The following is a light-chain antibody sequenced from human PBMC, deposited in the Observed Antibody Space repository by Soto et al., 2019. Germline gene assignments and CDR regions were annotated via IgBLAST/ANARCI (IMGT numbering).Light chain of an antibody. CDR2: GAS. Sequence: EIVLTQSPGTLSLSPGEIATLSCRASQTVSDNFLAWYQHKPGQAPRLLIYGASRRATGIPNRFSGSGSGTAFTLTIYRLESEDFAVYYCQQYASSPLTFGGGTKVDI. V-gene: IGKV3-20*01. CDR3: QQYASSPLT. CDR1: QTVSDNF. J-gene: IGKJ4*01.